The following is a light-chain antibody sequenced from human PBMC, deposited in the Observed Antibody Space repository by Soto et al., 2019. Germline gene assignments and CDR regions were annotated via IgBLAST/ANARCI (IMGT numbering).Light chain of an antibody. CDR2: EGS. CDR1: SSDVGSYNL. J-gene: IGLJ3*02. Sequence: QSALTQPASVSGSPGQSITISCTGTSSDVGSYNLVSWYQQQPGKAPQLMIYEGSKRPAGVSNLFSVYKSGNTASLTISGLQAEDEDDYYCCSYAGSSTLGVFGGGTKLTVL. CDR3: CSYAGSSTLGV. V-gene: IGLV2-23*01.